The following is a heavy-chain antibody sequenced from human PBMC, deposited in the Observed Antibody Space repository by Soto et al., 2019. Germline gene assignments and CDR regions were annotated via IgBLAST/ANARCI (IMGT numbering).Heavy chain of an antibody. J-gene: IGHJ4*02. Sequence: GSLRLSCAASGFTFNIYSMNWVRQAPGKGLEWVSSISSRSSNIDYADSVKGRFTISRDNANNSLYLQMNNLSADDTAVYYCARDTKMLAPLIYMDHWGRGTLVTVSS. V-gene: IGHV3-21*01. D-gene: IGHD3-22*01. CDR2: ISSRSSNI. CDR1: GFTFNIYS. CDR3: ARDTKMLAPLIYMDH.